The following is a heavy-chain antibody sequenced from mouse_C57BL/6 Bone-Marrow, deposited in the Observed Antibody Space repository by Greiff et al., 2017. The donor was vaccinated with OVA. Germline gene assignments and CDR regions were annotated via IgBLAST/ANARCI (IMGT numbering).Heavy chain of an antibody. Sequence: EVMLVESGGDLVKPGGSLKLSCAASGFTFSSYGMSWVRQTPDKRLEWVATISSGGSYTYYPDSVKGRFTISRDNAKNTLYLQMSSLKSEDTAMYYCARGLYYYGSSSYWYFDVWGTGTTVTVSS. CDR2: ISSGGSYT. D-gene: IGHD1-1*01. CDR1: GFTFSSYG. V-gene: IGHV5-6*02. J-gene: IGHJ1*03. CDR3: ARGLYYYGSSSYWYFDV.